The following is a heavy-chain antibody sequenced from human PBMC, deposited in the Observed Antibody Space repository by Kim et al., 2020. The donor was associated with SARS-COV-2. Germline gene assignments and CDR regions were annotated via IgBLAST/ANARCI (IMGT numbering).Heavy chain of an antibody. CDR1: GFTFSSYA. CDR3: ARDGPQRWLQFGAFDI. J-gene: IGHJ3*02. D-gene: IGHD5-12*01. CDR2: ISYDGSNK. Sequence: GGSLRLSCAASGFTFSSYAMHWVRQAPGKGLEWVAVISYDGSNKYYADSVKGRFTISRDNSKNTLYLQMNSLRAEDTAVYYCARDGPQRWLQFGAFDIWGQGTMVTVSS. V-gene: IGHV3-30-3*01.